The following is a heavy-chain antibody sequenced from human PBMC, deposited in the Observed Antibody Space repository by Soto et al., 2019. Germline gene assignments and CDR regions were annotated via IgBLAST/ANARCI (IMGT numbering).Heavy chain of an antibody. D-gene: IGHD3-3*01. J-gene: IGHJ5*02. CDR2: IKQDGSAE. CDR1: GFLFTNYF. CDR3: VRDGRGVESPYNWFAP. Sequence: EVQLVESGGRLVQPGGSLKLSCAASGFLFTNYFMSWVRQAPGKGLEWVANIKQDGSAEYYLDSVKGRFAISRDHTKNSLFLQMNSLRAEDTAVYYWVRDGRGVESPYNWFAPWGQGTLVTVSS. V-gene: IGHV3-7*01.